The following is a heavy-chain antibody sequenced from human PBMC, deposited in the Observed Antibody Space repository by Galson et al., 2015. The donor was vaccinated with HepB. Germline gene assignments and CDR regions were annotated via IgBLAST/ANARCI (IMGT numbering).Heavy chain of an antibody. J-gene: IGHJ4*02. D-gene: IGHD2-15*01. CDR1: GFTFSSYA. Sequence: SLRLSCAASGFTFSSYALYWVRQAPGRGLEWVAVISYDGSDKYYADSVKGRFTISRDNSKNTLYLQMNSLRAEDTAVYYCARWGWLYYFDYWGQGTLVTVSS. CDR2: ISYDGSDK. V-gene: IGHV3-30*04. CDR3: ARWGWLYYFDY.